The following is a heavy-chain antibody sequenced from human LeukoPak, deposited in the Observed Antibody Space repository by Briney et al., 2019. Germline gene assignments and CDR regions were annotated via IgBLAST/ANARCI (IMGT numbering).Heavy chain of an antibody. J-gene: IGHJ4*02. Sequence: KPGGSLRLSCAASGFTFSSYSMNWVRQAPGNGLEWVSSISSSSSYIYYADSVKGRFTISRDNAKNSLYLQMNSLRAEDTAVYYCARGDSSGYKGVTFDYWGQGTLVTVSS. CDR1: GFTFSSYS. CDR3: ARGDSSGYKGVTFDY. D-gene: IGHD3-22*01. CDR2: ISSSSSYI. V-gene: IGHV3-21*01.